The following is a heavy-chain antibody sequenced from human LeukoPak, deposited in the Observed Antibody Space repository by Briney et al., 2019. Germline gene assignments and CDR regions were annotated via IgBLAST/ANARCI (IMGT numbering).Heavy chain of an antibody. V-gene: IGHV3-33*01. J-gene: IGHJ2*01. D-gene: IGHD6-13*01. Sequence: GGSLRLSCAASGFTFSSYGMHWVRQAPGKGLEWVAVIWYDGSNKYYADSVKGRFTISRDNSKNTPYLQMNSLRAEDTAVYYCARDPAAAVFWYFDLWGRGTLVTVSS. CDR2: IWYDGSNK. CDR3: ARDPAAAVFWYFDL. CDR1: GFTFSSYG.